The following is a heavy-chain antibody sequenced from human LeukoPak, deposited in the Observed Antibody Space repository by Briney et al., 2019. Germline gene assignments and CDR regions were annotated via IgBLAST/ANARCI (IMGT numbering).Heavy chain of an antibody. CDR1: GGTFSSYA. D-gene: IGHD3-16*02. CDR2: IIPILGIA. Sequence: SVKVSCKASGGTFSSYAISWVRQAPGQGLEWMGRIIPILGIANYAQKFQGRVTITADKSTSTAYMELSSLRSGDTAVYYCARDGVMITFGGVIAQPLLFDYWGQGTLVTVSS. CDR3: ARDGVMITFGGVIAQPLLFDY. V-gene: IGHV1-69*04. J-gene: IGHJ4*02.